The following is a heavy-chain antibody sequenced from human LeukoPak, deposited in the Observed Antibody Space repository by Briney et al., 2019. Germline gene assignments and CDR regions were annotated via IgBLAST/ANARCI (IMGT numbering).Heavy chain of an antibody. D-gene: IGHD6-19*01. CDR3: ARAGGFGRIAVAGTSDY. Sequence: GGSLRLSCAASGFTFSSYRINWVRQALGKGLEWVSPISSSSSYINNADSVKGRFTISRDSAKTSLYLQMNSLRAEDTDVYYCARAGGFGRIAVAGTSDYWDQGPRVPVTA. V-gene: IGHV3-21*01. CDR2: ISSSSSYI. J-gene: IGHJ4*02. CDR1: GFTFSSYR.